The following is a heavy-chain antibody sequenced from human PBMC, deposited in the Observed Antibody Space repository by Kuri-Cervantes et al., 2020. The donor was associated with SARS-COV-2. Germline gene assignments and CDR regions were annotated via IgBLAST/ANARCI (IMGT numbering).Heavy chain of an antibody. Sequence: ASVKVSCKASGYTFTSYDINWVRQATGQGLEWMGWRNPNSGNTGYAQKFQGRVTMTRNTSISTAYMELSSLRSEDTAVYYCARVNSNDDYCYYVLDYWGQGTLVTVSS. CDR1: GYTFTSYD. D-gene: IGHD3-16*01. J-gene: IGHJ4*02. CDR3: ARVNSNDDYCYYVLDY. CDR2: RNPNSGNT. V-gene: IGHV1-8*01.